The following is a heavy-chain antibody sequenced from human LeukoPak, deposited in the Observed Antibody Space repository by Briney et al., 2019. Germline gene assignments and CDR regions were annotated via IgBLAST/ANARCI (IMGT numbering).Heavy chain of an antibody. J-gene: IGHJ4*02. Sequence: PGRSLRLSCAASGFTFSSYGMHWVRQAPGKGLEEVAVISYDGSNKYYADSVKGRFTISRDNSKNALYLQMNSLRAEDTAVYYCAKDRAAYDYVWGSYGYWGQGTLVTVSS. CDR1: GFTFSSYG. V-gene: IGHV3-30*18. CDR3: AKDRAAYDYVWGSYGY. CDR2: ISYDGSNK. D-gene: IGHD3-16*01.